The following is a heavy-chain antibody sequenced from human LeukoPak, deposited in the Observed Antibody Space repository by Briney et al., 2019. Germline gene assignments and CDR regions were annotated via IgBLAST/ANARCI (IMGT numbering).Heavy chain of an antibody. J-gene: IGHJ4*02. CDR3: ARSGDPLGVPSSGRPVDF. CDR1: GFTFSTYS. Sequence: GGSLRLSCVGSGFTFSTYSMSWVRQAPGKGLEWVSYISRSGSATYYADSVKGRFTISRDSAKNSVYLQMHSLTAEDTAVYYCARSGDPLGVPSSGRPVDFWGQGTLVTVSS. CDR2: ISRSGSAT. D-gene: IGHD3-10*01. V-gene: IGHV3-21*01.